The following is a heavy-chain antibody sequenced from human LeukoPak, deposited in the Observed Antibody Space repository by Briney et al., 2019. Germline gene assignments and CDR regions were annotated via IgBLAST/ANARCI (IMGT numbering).Heavy chain of an antibody. CDR1: GFTFSSYA. D-gene: IGHD3-22*01. CDR3: AKDQRGITMIVVGILGAFDI. Sequence: GGSLRLSCAASGFTFSSYAMGWVRQAPGKGLEWVSAISGSGGSTYYADSVKGRFTISRDSSKNTLYLQMNSLRAEDTAVYYCAKDQRGITMIVVGILGAFDIWGQGTMVTVSS. J-gene: IGHJ3*02. CDR2: ISGSGGST. V-gene: IGHV3-23*01.